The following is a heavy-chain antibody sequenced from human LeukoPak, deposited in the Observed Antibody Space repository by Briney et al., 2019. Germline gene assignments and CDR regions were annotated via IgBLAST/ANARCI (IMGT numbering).Heavy chain of an antibody. D-gene: IGHD3-22*01. J-gene: IGHJ4*02. Sequence: SETLSLTCAVSAYSISSGYYWGWIRQPPGKGLEWIGSIYHSGSTYYNPSLKSRVTISVDTPKNQFSLKLSSVTAADTAVYYCARYYYDGSGYYWGNFDYWGQGTLVTVSS. V-gene: IGHV4-38-2*01. CDR3: ARYYYDGSGYYWGNFDY. CDR1: AYSISSGYY. CDR2: IYHSGST.